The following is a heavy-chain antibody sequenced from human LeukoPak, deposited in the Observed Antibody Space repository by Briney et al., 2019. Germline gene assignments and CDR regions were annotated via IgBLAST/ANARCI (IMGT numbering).Heavy chain of an antibody. J-gene: IGHJ4*02. Sequence: KTSETLSLTCAVYGGSFSGYYWSWIRQAPGKGLEWIGEINHSGNTNYNPSLESRVTISADTSKNQFSLTLGSVSATDTAVYYCVSPRGFSYGYFDYWGQGTLVTVSS. V-gene: IGHV4-34*01. CDR2: INHSGNT. CDR1: GGSFSGYY. CDR3: VSPRGFSYGYFDY. D-gene: IGHD5-18*01.